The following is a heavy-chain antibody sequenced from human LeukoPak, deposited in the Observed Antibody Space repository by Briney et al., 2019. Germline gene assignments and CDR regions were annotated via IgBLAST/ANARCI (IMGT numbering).Heavy chain of an antibody. CDR3: ARGGSSSWSGS. J-gene: IGHJ5*01. D-gene: IGHD6-13*01. Sequence: GGSLRLSCEASGFTFSSYWMHCVRQAPGKGLVWVSSINSDGSNTSHADSVKGRFTISRDNAKNTLFLQMNSLRAEDTAVYYCARGGSSSWSGSWGQGTLVTVSS. CDR1: GFTFSSYW. V-gene: IGHV3-74*01. CDR2: INSDGSNT.